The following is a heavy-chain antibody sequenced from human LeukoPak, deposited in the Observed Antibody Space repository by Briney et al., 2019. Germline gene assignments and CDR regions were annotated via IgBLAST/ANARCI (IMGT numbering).Heavy chain of an antibody. J-gene: IGHJ4*02. Sequence: GGSLRLSCAASGFTFTNAWMTWVRQAPGKGLEWVGRIKSEDDGGTADYAAPVKGRFTVSRDDSKSTVYVQMNNLVPEDTAVYYCSTVLHSGSYSAEYWGQGILVTVSA. CDR1: GFTFTNAW. CDR2: IKSEDDGGTA. V-gene: IGHV3-15*01. D-gene: IGHD1-26*01. CDR3: STVLHSGSYSAEY.